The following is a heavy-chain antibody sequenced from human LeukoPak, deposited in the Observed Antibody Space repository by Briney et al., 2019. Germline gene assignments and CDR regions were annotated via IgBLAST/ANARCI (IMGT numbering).Heavy chain of an antibody. V-gene: IGHV3-23*01. CDR1: GFTFSSNA. J-gene: IGHJ5*02. CDR3: AKDEILWGPNWFDP. D-gene: IGHD3-10*01. CDR2: ISGSGSNT. Sequence: GGSLRLSCAASGFTFSSNAMSWVRQAPGKGLEWVSGISGSGSNTYYADSVKGRFTISRDSSKNTLYLQMNSLTAEDTAVYYCAKDEILWGPNWFDPWGQGTLVTVSS.